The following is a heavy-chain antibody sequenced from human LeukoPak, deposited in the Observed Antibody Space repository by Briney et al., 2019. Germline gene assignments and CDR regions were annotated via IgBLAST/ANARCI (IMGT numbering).Heavy chain of an antibody. D-gene: IGHD2-2*01. V-gene: IGHV3-23*01. CDR1: GFTFSSQA. Sequence: GGSLRPSCAASGFTFSSQAMSWVRQAPGKGLEWVSAISGSGDCTYYIDSVKGRFTISRDNSKNTLSLQMNSLRAEDTALYYCAKGSEYCSRTTCYPIDYWGQGILVTVSS. J-gene: IGHJ4*02. CDR2: ISGSGDCT. CDR3: AKGSEYCSRTTCYPIDY.